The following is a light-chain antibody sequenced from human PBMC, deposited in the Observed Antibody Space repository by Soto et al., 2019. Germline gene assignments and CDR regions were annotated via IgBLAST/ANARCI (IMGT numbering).Light chain of an antibody. CDR2: DAS. CDR3: QQYNNWPT. V-gene: IGKV3-11*01. J-gene: IGKJ5*01. Sequence: EIVLTQSPATLSLSPGDRATLSCRASQSVRNYLAWYQQKPGQTPRLLIYDASNRATGIPARFSGSGSGTDFTLTISSLEPEDFAVYYCQQYNNWPTFGQGTRLEIK. CDR1: QSVRNY.